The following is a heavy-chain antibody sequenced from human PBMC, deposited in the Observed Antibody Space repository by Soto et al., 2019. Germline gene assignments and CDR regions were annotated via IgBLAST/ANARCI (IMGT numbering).Heavy chain of an antibody. V-gene: IGHV3-23*01. CDR3: AKTRLYDNNWYHRAGFDV. Sequence: EVKLLESGGGLVQPGGSMRLSCEASGFPFWTYSMSWVRQAPRKGLEWVSGISGSGTATYYTDSVKGRFTVSRDNSKDTLFPQKNPLRVEDTAVYYCAKTRLYDNNWYHRAGFDVWGPGAAVTVSS. CDR2: ISGSGTAT. CDR1: GFPFWTYS. J-gene: IGHJ3*01. D-gene: IGHD3-22*01.